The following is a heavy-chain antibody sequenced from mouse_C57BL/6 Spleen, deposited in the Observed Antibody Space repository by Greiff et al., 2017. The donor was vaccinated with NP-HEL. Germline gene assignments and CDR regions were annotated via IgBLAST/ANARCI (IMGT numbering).Heavy chain of an antibody. J-gene: IGHJ1*03. CDR3: ARGDYDYDRYWYFDV. D-gene: IGHD2-4*01. V-gene: IGHV1-78*01. Sequence: QVQLQQSDAELVKPGASVKISCKVSGYTFTDHTIHWMKQRPEQGLEWIGYIYPRDGSTKYNEKFKGKATLTADKSSSTAYMQLNSLTSEDSAVYFCARGDYDYDRYWYFDVWGTGTTVTVSS. CDR2: IYPRDGST. CDR1: GYTFTDHT.